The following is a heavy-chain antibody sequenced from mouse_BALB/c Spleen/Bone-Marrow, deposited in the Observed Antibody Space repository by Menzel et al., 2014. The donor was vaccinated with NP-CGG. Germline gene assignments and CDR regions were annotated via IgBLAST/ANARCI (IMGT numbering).Heavy chain of an antibody. CDR2: INPYNGGT. D-gene: IGHD3-1*01. V-gene: IGHV1-18*01. CDR3: TSHSPFAY. J-gene: IGHJ3*01. Sequence: CKASGYSFTGYTMNWVKQSHGKNLEWIGLINPYNGGTSYNQKFKGKATLTVDKSSSTAYMELLSLASEDSTVYYCTSHSPFAYWGQGTLVTVSA. CDR1: GYSFTGYT.